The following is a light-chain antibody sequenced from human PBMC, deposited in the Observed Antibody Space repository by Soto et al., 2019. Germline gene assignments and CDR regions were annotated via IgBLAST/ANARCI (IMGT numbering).Light chain of an antibody. CDR1: QSITTY. CDR2: DAS. Sequence: DIQMTQSPSSLSASVGDRVTITCRASQSITTYLNWYQQKPGKAPKLLIYDASSLESGVPSRFSGSGSGTDFTLTISSPQPEDFATYYCQQSRAFGQGTKVEIK. CDR3: QQSRA. J-gene: IGKJ1*01. V-gene: IGKV1-39*01.